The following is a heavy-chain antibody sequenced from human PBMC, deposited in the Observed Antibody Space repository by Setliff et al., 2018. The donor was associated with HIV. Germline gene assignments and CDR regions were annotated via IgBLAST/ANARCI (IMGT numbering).Heavy chain of an antibody. Sequence: GGSLRLSCAASGFTFGDFWMSWVRQAPGKGLEWVANIKQDGSEKFYGHFVRGRFTISRDNAKKTLYLQLNSLRAEDTAVYYCVRSRVKVDWFDPWGQGTLVT. CDR3: VRSRVKVDWFDP. CDR1: GFTFGDFW. D-gene: IGHD2-15*01. CDR2: IKQDGSEK. J-gene: IGHJ5*02. V-gene: IGHV3-7*03.